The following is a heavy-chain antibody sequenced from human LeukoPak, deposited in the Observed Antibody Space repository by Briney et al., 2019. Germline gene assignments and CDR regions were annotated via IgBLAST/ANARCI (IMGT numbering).Heavy chain of an antibody. Sequence: PGGSLRLSCAASGFTFSSYATSWVRQAPGKGLEWVSAISGSGGSTYYADSVKGRFTISRDNSKNTLYLQMNSLRAEDTAVYYCAKDLARSHIGRNYWGQGTLVTVSS. CDR3: AKDLARSHIGRNY. J-gene: IGHJ4*02. V-gene: IGHV3-23*01. D-gene: IGHD5-12*01. CDR2: ISGSGGST. CDR1: GFTFSSYA.